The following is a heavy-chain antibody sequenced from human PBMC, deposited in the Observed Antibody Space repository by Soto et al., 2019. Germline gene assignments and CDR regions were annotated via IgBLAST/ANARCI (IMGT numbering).Heavy chain of an antibody. J-gene: IGHJ5*02. Sequence: QVQLQESRPGLVKPSQTLSLTCTVSGGSISSGGYFWSWISQHPGKGQEWIGYIYYSANTYYNHSLKSRVSISVDTSKNQFSRKLSSVTAADTAVYYCVRASYYDFWSGTNWFHPWGQGTLVTVSS. CDR3: VRASYYDFWSGTNWFHP. D-gene: IGHD3-3*01. CDR1: GGSISSGGYF. CDR2: IYYSANT. V-gene: IGHV4-31*03.